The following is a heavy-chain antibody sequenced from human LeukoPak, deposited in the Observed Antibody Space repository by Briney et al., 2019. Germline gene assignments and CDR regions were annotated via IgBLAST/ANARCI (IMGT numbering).Heavy chain of an antibody. CDR3: ARTRRIIAAPARDYMDV. CDR2: INPNSGGT. V-gene: IGHV1-2*02. J-gene: IGHJ6*03. CDR1: GYTFTGYY. Sequence: ASVKVSCKAPGYTFTGYYMHWVRQAPGQGLEWMGWINPNSGGTNYAQKFQGRVTMTRDTSISTAYMELRSLRSDDTAVYYCARTRRIIAAPARDYMDVWGKGTTVTVSS. D-gene: IGHD6-13*01.